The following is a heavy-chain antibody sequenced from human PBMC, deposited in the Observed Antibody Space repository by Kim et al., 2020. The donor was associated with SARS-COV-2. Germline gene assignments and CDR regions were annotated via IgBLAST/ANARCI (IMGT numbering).Heavy chain of an antibody. D-gene: IGHD2-2*01. CDR1: GGTFSSYA. CDR3: ARDGVVPAARGWFDP. Sequence: SVKVSCKASGGTFSSYAISWVRQAPGQGLEWMGGIIPIFGTANYAQKFQGRVTITADESTSTAYMELSSLRSEDTAVYYCARDGVVPAARGWFDPWGQGTLVTVSS. V-gene: IGHV1-69*13. CDR2: IIPIFGTA. J-gene: IGHJ5*02.